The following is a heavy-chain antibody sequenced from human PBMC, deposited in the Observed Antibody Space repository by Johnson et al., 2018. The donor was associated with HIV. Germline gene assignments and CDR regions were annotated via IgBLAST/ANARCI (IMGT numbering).Heavy chain of an antibody. D-gene: IGHD5-24*01. Sequence: VQLVESEGGLTKSAWSPRLSCAASGISVSGYYMSWVRQAPGKGLEWVSVLFSGGSTYYADSVKGRFTISRDNSKNTLYLQMNSLRAEDTAVYYCARACRDGYTCDAFDIWGQGTMVTVSS. CDR3: ARACRDGYTCDAFDI. J-gene: IGHJ3*02. CDR1: GISVSGYY. V-gene: IGHV3-66*01. CDR2: LFSGGST.